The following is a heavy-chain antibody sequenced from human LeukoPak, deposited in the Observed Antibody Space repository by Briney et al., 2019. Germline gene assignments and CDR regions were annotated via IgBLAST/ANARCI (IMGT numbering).Heavy chain of an antibody. D-gene: IGHD5-12*01. CDR2: ISAYNGNT. V-gene: IGHV1-18*01. J-gene: IGHJ4*02. CDR3: ARDYGWPSGYVSPKSYADY. Sequence: ASVKVSCKASGYTFTSYGISWVRQAPGQGLEWMGWISAYNGNTNYAQKLQGRVTMTTGTSTSTAYMELRSLRSDDTAVYYCARDYGWPSGYVSPKSYADYWGQGTLVTVSS. CDR1: GYTFTSYG.